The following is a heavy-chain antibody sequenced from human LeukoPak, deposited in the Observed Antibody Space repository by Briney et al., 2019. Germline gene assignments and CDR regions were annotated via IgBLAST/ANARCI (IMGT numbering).Heavy chain of an antibody. Sequence: SETLSLTCTVSGGSISSSSYYWGWIRQPPGKGLEWTGTIYYSGSTYYNPSLKSRVTISVDTSKNQFSLKLSSVTAADTAVYYCARDHDTVTDYWGQGTLVTVSS. D-gene: IGHD4-17*01. CDR1: GGSISSSSYY. V-gene: IGHV4-39*07. CDR3: ARDHDTVTDY. J-gene: IGHJ4*02. CDR2: IYYSGST.